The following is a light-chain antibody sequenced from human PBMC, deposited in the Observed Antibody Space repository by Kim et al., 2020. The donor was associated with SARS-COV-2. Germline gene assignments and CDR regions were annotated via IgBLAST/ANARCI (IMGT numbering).Light chain of an antibody. J-gene: IGLJ2*01. V-gene: IGLV3-1*01. CDR1: KLEDKY. CDR2: QDT. Sequence: SVAPGQTARITCSGDKLEDKYGCWYQQKAGQSPVLLIYQDTKWPAGIPERFSGYNSGNTATLTSSGPQAMDADDYYCQTWDSSSVIFGGGTKLTVL. CDR3: QTWDSSSVI.